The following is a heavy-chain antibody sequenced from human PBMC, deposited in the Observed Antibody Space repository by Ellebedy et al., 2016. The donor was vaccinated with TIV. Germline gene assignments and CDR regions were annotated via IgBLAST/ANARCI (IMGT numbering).Heavy chain of an antibody. CDR2: ISGYNGNT. J-gene: IGHJ6*02. Sequence: AASVTVSCKASGYTFTRYGVSWVRQAPGQGLEWKGWISGYNGNTNYAQKVQGRITMTTDTSTSTASMELRSLRADDTAVYYCARDSKAPTRPGYYGMDVWGQGTTVTVSS. D-gene: IGHD2-2*01. V-gene: IGHV1-18*01. CDR3: ARDSKAPTRPGYYGMDV. CDR1: GYTFTRYG.